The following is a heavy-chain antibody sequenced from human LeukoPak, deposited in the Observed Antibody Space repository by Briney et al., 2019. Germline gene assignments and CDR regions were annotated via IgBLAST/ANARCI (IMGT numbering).Heavy chain of an antibody. CDR3: ARDPSGLVPLLYFDY. Sequence: GGSLRLSCAASGFTFSDYYMSWIRQAPGKGLEWVSYISSSGSTIYYADSVKGRFTISRDNAKNSLYLQMSSLRAEDTAVYYCARDPSGLVPLLYFDYWGQGTLVTVSS. D-gene: IGHD3-10*01. J-gene: IGHJ4*02. CDR1: GFTFSDYY. CDR2: ISSSGSTI. V-gene: IGHV3-11*01.